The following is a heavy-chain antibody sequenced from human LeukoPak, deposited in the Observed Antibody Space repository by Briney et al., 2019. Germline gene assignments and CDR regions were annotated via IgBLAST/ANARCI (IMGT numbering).Heavy chain of an antibody. J-gene: IGHJ5*02. V-gene: IGHV3-30*04. D-gene: IGHD3-10*01. CDR1: GFTFSSYA. CDR2: ISYDGSNK. Sequence: PGRSLRLSCAASGFTFSSYAMHWVRQAPGKGLEWVAVISYDGSNKYYADSVKGRFTISRDNSKNTLYLQMNSLRAEDTAVYYCARDITPTRGWFDPWGQGTLVTVSS. CDR3: ARDITPTRGWFDP.